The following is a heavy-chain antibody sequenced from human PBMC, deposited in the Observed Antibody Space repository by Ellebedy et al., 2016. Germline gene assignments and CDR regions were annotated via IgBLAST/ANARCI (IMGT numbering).Heavy chain of an antibody. J-gene: IGHJ1*01. D-gene: IGHD1-26*01. CDR2: ISSTSRYI. Sequence: GESLKISXAASGFTLSSYGMHWVRQAPGKGLEWVSSISSTSRYIYYADSVKGRFTVSRDNAKNSLDLQITSLRAEDTAIYYCASDRTSGITGYFQQWGQGTLVSVSS. CDR3: ASDRTSGITGYFQQ. CDR1: GFTLSSYG. V-gene: IGHV3-21*01.